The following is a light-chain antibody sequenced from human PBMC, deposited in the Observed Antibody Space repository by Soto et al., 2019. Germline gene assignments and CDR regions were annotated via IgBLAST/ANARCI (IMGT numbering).Light chain of an antibody. CDR2: EGS. V-gene: IGLV2-23*01. CDR1: SSDVGSYNL. Sequence: QSALTQPASVSGSPGQSITISCTGTSSDVGSYNLVSWYQQHPGKAPKLMIYEGSKRPSGVSNRFSGSKSGNTASLTISGLQDEEEAADYCCSYAASITLYVFGTGTKLTVL. CDR3: CSYAASITLYV. J-gene: IGLJ1*01.